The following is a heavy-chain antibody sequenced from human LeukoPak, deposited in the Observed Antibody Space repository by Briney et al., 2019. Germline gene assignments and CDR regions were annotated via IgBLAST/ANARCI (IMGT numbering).Heavy chain of an antibody. D-gene: IGHD2-8*01. Sequence: ASVKVSCKASGYTFTIYYMHWVRQAPGQGLEWMGIINPSGGSIRYAQKFQGRVTMTRDMSTSTVYMELSSLRSEDTAVYYCARDEKYCTNGVCYTKPFDYWGQGTLVTVSS. J-gene: IGHJ4*02. CDR1: GYTFTIYY. V-gene: IGHV1-46*01. CDR2: INPSGGSI. CDR3: ARDEKYCTNGVCYTKPFDY.